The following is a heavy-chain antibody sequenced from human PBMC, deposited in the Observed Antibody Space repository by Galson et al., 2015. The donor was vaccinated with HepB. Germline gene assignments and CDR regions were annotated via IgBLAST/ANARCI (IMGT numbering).Heavy chain of an antibody. CDR2: ISGSGGST. CDR1: GFTFSSYA. V-gene: IGHV3-23*01. Sequence: SLRLSCAASGFTFSSYAMSWVRQAPGKGLEWVSAISGSGGSTYYADSVKGRFTISRDNSKNTLYLQMNSLRAEDTAVYYCAKDLKSGSSSWHKRRMYAFDIWGQGTMVTVSS. J-gene: IGHJ3*02. CDR3: AKDLKSGSSSWHKRRMYAFDI. D-gene: IGHD6-13*01.